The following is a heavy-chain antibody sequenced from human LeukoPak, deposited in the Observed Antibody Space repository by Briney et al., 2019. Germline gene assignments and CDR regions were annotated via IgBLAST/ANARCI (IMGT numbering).Heavy chain of an antibody. CDR1: GDRVSSNSAA. Sequence: SQTLSLTCAISGDRVSSNSAAWNWIRQSPSRGLEWVGRTYYRSKWYNDYALSVRGRITINPDTSKNKFSLQLNSMTPEDTAVYYCTRGWNSFDYWGQGTLVTVSS. CDR3: TRGWNSFDY. V-gene: IGHV6-1*01. J-gene: IGHJ4*02. CDR2: TYYRSKWYN. D-gene: IGHD1-1*01.